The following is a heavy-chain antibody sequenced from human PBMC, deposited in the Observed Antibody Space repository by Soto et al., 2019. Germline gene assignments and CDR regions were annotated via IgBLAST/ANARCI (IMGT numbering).Heavy chain of an antibody. CDR3: ASYDSSGRFDY. CDR2: IYYSGST. V-gene: IGHV4-59*01. J-gene: IGHJ4*02. CDR1: GGSISSYY. Sequence: PSETLSLTCTISGGSISSYYWSWIRQPPGKGLEWIGYIYYSGSTNYNPSLKSRVTISVDTSKNQFSLKLSSVTAADTAVYYCASYDSSGRFDYWGQGTLVTVSS. D-gene: IGHD3-22*01.